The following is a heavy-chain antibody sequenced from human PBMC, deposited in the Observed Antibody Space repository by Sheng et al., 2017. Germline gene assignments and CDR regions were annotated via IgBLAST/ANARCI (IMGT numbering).Heavy chain of an antibody. CDR2: ISHDGADK. Sequence: QEQLVESGGGVVQPGRSLRLSCAASGFTFSSHAMHWVRQAPGKGLEWVAVISHDGADKYYADSVKGRFTISRDSSKNTLYLQMNSLRGEDTAVYYCAKDSGTGGYSYGYYYYYTMDVWGQGTTVTGLL. CDR3: AKDSGTGGYSYGYYYYYTMDV. CDR1: GFTFSSHA. D-gene: IGHD5-18*01. V-gene: IGHV3-30*18. J-gene: IGHJ6*02.